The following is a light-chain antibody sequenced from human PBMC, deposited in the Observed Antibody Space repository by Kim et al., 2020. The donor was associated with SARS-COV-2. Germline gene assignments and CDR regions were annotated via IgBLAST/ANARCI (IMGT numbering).Light chain of an antibody. CDR3: QVWDTNTDHHV. J-gene: IGLJ1*01. CDR2: YDR. V-gene: IGLV3-21*01. CDR1: NIGSKS. Sequence: SYELTQPPSVSVAPGETARITCGGTNIGSKSVHWYQQRPGRAPVLVIYYDRDRPSGIPERFSGSNSGNTATLTISGVEAGDEADYYCQVWDTNTDHHVFGGGTKVTVL.